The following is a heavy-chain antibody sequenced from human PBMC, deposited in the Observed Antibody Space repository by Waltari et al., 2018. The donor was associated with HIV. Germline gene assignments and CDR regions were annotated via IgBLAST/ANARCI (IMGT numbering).Heavy chain of an antibody. CDR1: GYTFSTYD. CDR3: ARGKKGRAVAGIIDY. D-gene: IGHD6-19*01. Sequence: QVQLVQSGAEVKKPGASVKVSCKASGYTFSTYDINWVRQATGQGLEWLGWMNPNSGNTGNVQKLQGRVTMTRNSSISTAYMELSSLKSDDTAVYYCARGKKGRAVAGIIDYWGQGTLVTVSS. J-gene: IGHJ4*02. CDR2: MNPNSGNT. V-gene: IGHV1-8*01.